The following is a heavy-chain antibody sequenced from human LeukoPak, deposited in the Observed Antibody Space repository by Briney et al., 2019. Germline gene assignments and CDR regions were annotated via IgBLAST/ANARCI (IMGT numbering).Heavy chain of an antibody. CDR2: IYYSGST. Sequence: PSETLSLTCTVSGGSISSYYWSWIRQPPGKGLEWIGYIYYSGSTNYNPSLKSRVTISVDTSKNQFSLKLSSVTAADTAVYYCARMSAVADNDYWGQGTLVTVSS. V-gene: IGHV4-59*01. CDR3: ARMSAVADNDY. D-gene: IGHD6-19*01. J-gene: IGHJ4*02. CDR1: GGSISSYY.